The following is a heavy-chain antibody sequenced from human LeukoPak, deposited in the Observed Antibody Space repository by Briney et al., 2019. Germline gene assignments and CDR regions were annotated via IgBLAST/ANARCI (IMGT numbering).Heavy chain of an antibody. J-gene: IGHJ3*02. D-gene: IGHD4-17*01. CDR1: GFTFDDYG. CDR3: ARESLTATTPHDAFDI. V-gene: IGHV3-20*04. CDR2: INWNGGST. Sequence: GGSLRLSCAASGFTFDDYGMSWVRQAPGKGLEWVSGINWNGGSTGYADSVKGRFTISRDNAKNSLYLQMNSLRAEDTALYYCARESLTATTPHDAFDIWGQGTMVTVSS.